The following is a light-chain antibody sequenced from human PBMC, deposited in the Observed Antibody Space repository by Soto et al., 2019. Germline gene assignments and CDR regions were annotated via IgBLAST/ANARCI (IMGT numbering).Light chain of an antibody. Sequence: EIVLTQSPGTRSLSPGERASLSCRASQSVSSNYLAWYQQKPGQPPRLLISDASNRATGIPDRFSGSGSGTDFTLTISGLEPEDFAVYYCQHYGRSPPSWTFGQGTKVEIK. V-gene: IGKV3-20*01. CDR1: QSVSSNY. J-gene: IGKJ1*01. CDR2: DAS. CDR3: QHYGRSPPSWT.